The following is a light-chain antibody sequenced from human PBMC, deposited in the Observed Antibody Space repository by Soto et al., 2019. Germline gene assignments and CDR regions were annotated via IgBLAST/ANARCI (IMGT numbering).Light chain of an antibody. V-gene: IGLV2-8*01. Sequence: QSALTQPPSASGSPGQSVTISCTGTSSDIGGYNSVSWYQQHLGKAPKLMIYEVNKRPSGVPDRFSGSKSGNTASLTVSGLQAEDEADYYCSSYAGSSNVFGTGTKVTVL. J-gene: IGLJ1*01. CDR3: SSYAGSSNV. CDR1: SSDIGGYNS. CDR2: EVN.